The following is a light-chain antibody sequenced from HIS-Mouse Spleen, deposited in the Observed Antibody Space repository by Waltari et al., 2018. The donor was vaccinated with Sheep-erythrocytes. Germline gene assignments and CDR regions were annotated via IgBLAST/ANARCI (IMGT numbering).Light chain of an antibody. CDR3: QSYDSSLSGSV. Sequence: QSVLTQPPSVSGAPGQRVTISCTGSSSNIGAGYDVHWYQQLPGTAPKLLIYGNGNRPSGVPDRFSVSKSGTSASLAITGLQAEDEADYYGQSYDSSLSGSVFGGGTKLTVL. CDR1: SSNIGAGYD. CDR2: GNG. V-gene: IGLV1-40*01. J-gene: IGLJ2*01.